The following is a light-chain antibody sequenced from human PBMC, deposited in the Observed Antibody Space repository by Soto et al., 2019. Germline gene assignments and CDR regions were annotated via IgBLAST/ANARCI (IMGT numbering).Light chain of an antibody. Sequence: IVWTQSPGTLSLAPGARATRSCSASQSVTTQLAWYQQKPGQAPRLIIHGASSRATGVPDRITGSGSGTDFTLSISRLEPEDFAVYFCQQYDASPLTFGPGTKVDIK. CDR1: QSVTTQ. V-gene: IGKV3-20*01. CDR3: QQYDASPLT. CDR2: GAS. J-gene: IGKJ3*01.